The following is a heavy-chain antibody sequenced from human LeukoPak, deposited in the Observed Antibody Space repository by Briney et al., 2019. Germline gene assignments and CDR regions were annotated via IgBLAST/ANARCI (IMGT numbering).Heavy chain of an antibody. V-gene: IGHV3-20*04. CDR1: GFTFSNYA. Sequence: PGGSLRLSCAASGFTFSNYAMSWVRQAPGKGLEWVSGINWNGGSTGYADSVKGRFTISRDNAKNSLYLQMNSLRAEDTALYYCARESERGDGGQIGFDYWGQGTLVTVSS. D-gene: IGHD4-23*01. CDR3: ARESERGDGGQIGFDY. CDR2: INWNGGST. J-gene: IGHJ4*02.